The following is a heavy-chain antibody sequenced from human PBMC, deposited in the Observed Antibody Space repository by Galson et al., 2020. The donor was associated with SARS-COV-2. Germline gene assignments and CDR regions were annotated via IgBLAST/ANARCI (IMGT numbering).Heavy chain of an antibody. Sequence: GGSLRLSCAASGFTFSSYGMHWVRQAPGKGLEWVSGISGSGGTTYYADSVQGRFTISRDNSKNTLYLQMNSLRAEDTAVYYCAKWETRYYDILTGYYGIDYYYYYGMDVWGQGTTVTVSS. J-gene: IGHJ6*02. V-gene: IGHV3-23*01. D-gene: IGHD3-9*01. CDR1: GFTFSSYG. CDR3: AKWETRYYDILTGYYGIDYYYYYGMDV. CDR2: ISGSGGTT.